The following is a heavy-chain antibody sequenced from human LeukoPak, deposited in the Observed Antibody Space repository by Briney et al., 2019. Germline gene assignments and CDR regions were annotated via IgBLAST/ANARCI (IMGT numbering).Heavy chain of an antibody. Sequence: SETLSLTCTVSGGSISSGDYYWSWIRQPPGKGLEWIGYIYYSGSTNYNPSLKSRVTISVDTSKNQFSLKLSSVTAADTAVYYCARERDDYGDNNWFDPWGQGTLVTVSS. CDR3: ARERDDYGDNNWFDP. CDR2: IYYSGST. V-gene: IGHV4-61*08. D-gene: IGHD4-17*01. J-gene: IGHJ5*02. CDR1: GGSISSGDYY.